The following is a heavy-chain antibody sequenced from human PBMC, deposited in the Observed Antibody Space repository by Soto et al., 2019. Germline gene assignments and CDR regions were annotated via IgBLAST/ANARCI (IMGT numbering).Heavy chain of an antibody. J-gene: IGHJ4*02. D-gene: IGHD3-10*01. CDR1: GFTFSSYA. Sequence: PGGSLRLSCAASGFTFSSYAMSWVRQTPGKGLEWVSAVGTGGTAYYADSVKGRFTISRDNSKNTLYLQMNSLRAEDTAVYYCARCLYFSGSYYNDYWGQGTLVTVSS. CDR3: ARCLYFSGSYYNDY. V-gene: IGHV3-23*01. CDR2: VGTGGTA.